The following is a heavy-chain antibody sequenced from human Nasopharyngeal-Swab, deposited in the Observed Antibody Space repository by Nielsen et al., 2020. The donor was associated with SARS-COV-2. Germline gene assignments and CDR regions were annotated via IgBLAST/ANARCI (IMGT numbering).Heavy chain of an antibody. D-gene: IGHD3-16*01. CDR3: AKDRHSGGFDY. V-gene: IGHV3-23*01. Sequence: GESLKISCAASGFTFSSYAMSWVRQAPGKGLEWVSAISGSGGSTYYADSVKGRFTISRDNSKNTLYLQMNSLRVEDTAVYYCAKDRHSGGFDYWGQGTLVTVSS. CDR2: ISGSGGST. J-gene: IGHJ4*02. CDR1: GFTFSSYA.